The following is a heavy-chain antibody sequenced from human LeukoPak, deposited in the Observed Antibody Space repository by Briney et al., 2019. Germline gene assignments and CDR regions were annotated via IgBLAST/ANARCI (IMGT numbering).Heavy chain of an antibody. D-gene: IGHD2-2*01. Sequence: GGSLRLSCAASGFTFSSYSMNWVRQASGKGLEWVSYISSSSSTIYYADSVKGRFTISRDNSKNTLYLQMNSLRAEDTAVYYCAKDRNIVVVPSAMHIWGQGTMVTVSS. CDR3: AKDRNIVVVPSAMHI. J-gene: IGHJ3*02. V-gene: IGHV3-48*01. CDR2: ISSSSSTI. CDR1: GFTFSSYS.